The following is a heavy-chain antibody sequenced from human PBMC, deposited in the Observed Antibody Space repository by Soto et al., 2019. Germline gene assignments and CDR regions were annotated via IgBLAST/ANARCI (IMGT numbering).Heavy chain of an antibody. CDR1: GGSCASTA. CDR3: ATSCVIVIRGWYNCFH. V-gene: IGHV1-69*13. CDR2: IIPIFGTA. J-gene: IGHJ5*02. Sequence: GASVKVCCEDPGGSCASTAITCVRQSPGQGHEWMGGIIPIFGTANYAQKFQGRVTITADESTSTAYMELSSLRSEGTAVYYCATSCVIVIRGWYNCFH. D-gene: IGHD3-16*02.